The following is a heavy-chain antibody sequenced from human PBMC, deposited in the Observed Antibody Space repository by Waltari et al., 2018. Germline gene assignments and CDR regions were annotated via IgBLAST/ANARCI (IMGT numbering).Heavy chain of an antibody. CDR2: IYYSGST. CDR3: ARRHAWLQPKIFDY. Sequence: QLQLQESGPGLVKPSETLSLTCTVSGGSISSSSYYWGWIRQAPGKGLEWIGSIYYSGSTYYNPSLRSRVTISVDTSKNQFSLKLSSVTSADTAVYYCARRHAWLQPKIFDYWGQGTLVTVSS. D-gene: IGHD5-12*01. CDR1: GGSISSSSYY. V-gene: IGHV4-39*01. J-gene: IGHJ4*02.